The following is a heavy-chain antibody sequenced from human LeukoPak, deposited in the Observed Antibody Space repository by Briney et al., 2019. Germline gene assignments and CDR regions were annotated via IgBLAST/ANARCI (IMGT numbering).Heavy chain of an antibody. CDR1: GYTFTAYY. V-gene: IGHV1-2*02. CDR3: AREGLVCSSTSCHYFDS. CDR2: INSNTGGT. Sequence: ASVKVSCKASGYTFTAYYLHWVRQAPGRGLEYIGWINSNTGGTNSAQKFQGRVSMTRDTAISTAYMELSSLRSDDTAVYYCAREGLVCSSTSCHYFDSWGQGALVTISS. D-gene: IGHD2-2*01. J-gene: IGHJ4*02.